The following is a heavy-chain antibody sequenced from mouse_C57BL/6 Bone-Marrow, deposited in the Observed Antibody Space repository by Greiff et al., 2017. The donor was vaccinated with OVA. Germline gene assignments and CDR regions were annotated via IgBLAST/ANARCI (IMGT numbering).Heavy chain of an antibody. V-gene: IGHV1-69*01. D-gene: IGHD4-1*01. J-gene: IGHJ1*03. Sequence: QVQLQQPGAELVMPGASVKLSCKASGYTFTSYWMHWVKQRPGQGLEWIGEIDPSDSYTNYNQKFKGKSTLTVDKSSSTAYMQLSSLTSEDSAVYYCGRTGVWYFDVWGTGTTVTVSS. CDR3: GRTGVWYFDV. CDR2: IDPSDSYT. CDR1: GYTFTSYW.